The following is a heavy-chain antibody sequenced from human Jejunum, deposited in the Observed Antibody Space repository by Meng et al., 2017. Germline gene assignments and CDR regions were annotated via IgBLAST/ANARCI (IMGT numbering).Heavy chain of an antibody. CDR2: IYWDDDK. V-gene: IGHV2-5*02. D-gene: IGHD6-13*01. J-gene: IGHJ5*02. CDR3: AHRLAYSSNYNVGWFDP. CDR1: GFSLSTSGVG. Sequence: SGPTLMKPTQTLTLTCTFSGFSLSTSGVGVGWIRQPPGKALECLALIYWDDDKRYNPSLKNRLTITKDTSKNQVVLTMTNMDPVDTATYYCAHRLAYSSNYNVGWFDPWGQGTLVTVSS.